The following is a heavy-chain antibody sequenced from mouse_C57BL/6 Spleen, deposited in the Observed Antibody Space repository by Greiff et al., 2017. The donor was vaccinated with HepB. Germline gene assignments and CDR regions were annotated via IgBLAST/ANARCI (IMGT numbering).Heavy chain of an antibody. CDR2: ISSGGSYT. V-gene: IGHV5-6*01. CDR1: GFTFSSYG. D-gene: IGHD2-2*01. Sequence: EVKLQESGGDLVKPGGSLKLSCAASGFTFSSYGMSWVRQTPDKRLEWVATISSGGSYTYYPDSVKGRFTISRDNAKNTLYLQMSSLKSEDTAMYYCARLREVTYFDYWGQGTTLTVSS. CDR3: ARLREVTYFDY. J-gene: IGHJ2*01.